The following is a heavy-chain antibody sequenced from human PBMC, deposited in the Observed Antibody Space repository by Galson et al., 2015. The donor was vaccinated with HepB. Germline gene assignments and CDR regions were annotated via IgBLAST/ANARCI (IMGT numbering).Heavy chain of an antibody. V-gene: IGHV5-51*01. CDR1: GYSFTSYW. J-gene: IGHJ4*02. CDR2: IYPGDSDT. D-gene: IGHD3-10*01. Sequence: QSGAEVKKPGESLKISCKGSGYSFTSYWIGWVRQMPGKGLEWMGIIYPGDSDTRYSPSFQGQVTISADKSISTAYLQWSSLKASDTAMYYCARHQLYYYGSASYSMGDYWGQGTLFTVSS. CDR3: ARHQLYYYGSASYSMGDY.